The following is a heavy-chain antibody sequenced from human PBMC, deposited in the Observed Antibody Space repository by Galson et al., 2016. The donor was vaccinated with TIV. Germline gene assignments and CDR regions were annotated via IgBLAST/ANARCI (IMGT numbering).Heavy chain of an antibody. J-gene: IGHJ3*01. CDR3: ARRHQWLGGSSDA. CDR2: IFHSGTT. V-gene: IGHV4-39*01. CDR1: GASIATSSNY. Sequence: LSLTCSVSGASIATSSNYWVWIRQPPGKGPEWIGTIFHSGTTYYNPSLKSRLTMSVDTSKRQFSLKLRSVTAADTAVYYCARRHQWLGGSSDAWGQGTMVAVSS. D-gene: IGHD6-19*01.